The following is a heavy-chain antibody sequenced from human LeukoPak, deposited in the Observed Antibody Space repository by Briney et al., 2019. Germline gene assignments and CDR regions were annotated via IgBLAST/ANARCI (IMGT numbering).Heavy chain of an antibody. CDR2: ISYEGSNK. J-gene: IGHJ6*02. CDR1: GFTFSSYA. V-gene: IGHV3-30-3*01. Sequence: PGGSLRLSCAASGFTFSSYAMHWVRQAPGKGLEWVAVISYEGSNKYYADSVKGRFTISRDNSKNTLYLQMNSLRAEDTAVYYCARDKETPYYGMDVWGQGTTVTVSS. CDR3: ARDKETPYYGMDV.